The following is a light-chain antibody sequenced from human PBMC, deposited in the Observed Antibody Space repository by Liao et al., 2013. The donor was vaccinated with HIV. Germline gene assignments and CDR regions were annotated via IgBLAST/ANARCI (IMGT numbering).Light chain of an antibody. V-gene: IGLV3-1*01. CDR1: KLGDKY. Sequence: SYELTQPPSVSVSPGQTASITCSGDKLGDKYACWYQQRPGQSPVLVIYQDTKRPSGIPERFSGSNSGNIATLTISGTQAMDEADYYCQAWDSNTAYVFGTGTKVTVL. CDR3: QAWDSNTAYV. CDR2: QDT. J-gene: IGLJ1*01.